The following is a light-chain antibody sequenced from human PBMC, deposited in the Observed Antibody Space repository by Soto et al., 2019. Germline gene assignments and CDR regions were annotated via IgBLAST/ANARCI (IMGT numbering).Light chain of an antibody. J-gene: IGLJ1*01. CDR2: DVS. V-gene: IGLV2-14*01. CDR3: CSYTRSGTLI. Sequence: QSALTQPASVSGSPGQSITISCVGTSGDIGDYNYVSWYQQHPGKVPKVIIYDVSNRPSGVSYRFSGTKSGNTASLTVSGLQAEDEDDYYCCSYTRSGTLIFGTGTQLTVL. CDR1: SGDIGDYNY.